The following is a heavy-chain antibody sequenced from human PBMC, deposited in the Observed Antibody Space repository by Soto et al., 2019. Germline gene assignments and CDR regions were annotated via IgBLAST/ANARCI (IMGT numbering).Heavy chain of an antibody. V-gene: IGHV4-59*01. CDR3: ARGPRKWFDP. Sequence: PSETLSLTCTVSGGSISSYYWSWIRQPPGKGLEWIGYIYYSGSTNYNPSLKSRVTISVDTSKNQFSLKLSSVTAADTAVYYCARGPRKWFDPWGQGTLVTVPQ. CDR2: IYYSGST. CDR1: GGSISSYY. J-gene: IGHJ5*02.